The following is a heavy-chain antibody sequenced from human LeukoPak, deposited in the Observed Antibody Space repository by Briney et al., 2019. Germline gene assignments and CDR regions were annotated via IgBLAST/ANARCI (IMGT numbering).Heavy chain of an antibody. D-gene: IGHD2-15*01. CDR1: GFTFSSYA. Sequence: GGSLRLSCAASGFTFSSYAMSWVRQAPGKGLEWVSAASGSGGSTYYADSVKGRFTIPRDNSKNMVYLQMNNLRADDTAVYYCAKSVVVITFRFDDWGQGALVTVSS. V-gene: IGHV3-23*01. CDR3: AKSVVVITFRFDD. CDR2: ASGSGGST. J-gene: IGHJ4*02.